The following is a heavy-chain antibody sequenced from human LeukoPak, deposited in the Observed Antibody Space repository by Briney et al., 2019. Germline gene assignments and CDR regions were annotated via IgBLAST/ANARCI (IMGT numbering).Heavy chain of an antibody. D-gene: IGHD5-18*01. J-gene: IGHJ4*02. CDR2: ISNDGSKK. CDR1: GFTFSSYG. V-gene: IGHV3-30*18. Sequence: GGSLRLSCAASGFTFSSYGMHWVRQAPGKGLDWVAVISNDGSKKYYADSVKGRFTISRDNSKNTLSLQVSSLRTEDTAVYYCAKDRYSYAFEYSDSWGRGTLVTVSS. CDR3: AKDRYSYAFEYSDS.